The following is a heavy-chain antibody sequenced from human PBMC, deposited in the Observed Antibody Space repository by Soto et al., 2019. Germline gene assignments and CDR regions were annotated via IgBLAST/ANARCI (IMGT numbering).Heavy chain of an antibody. CDR2: INHSGST. Sequence: QVQLQQWGAGLLKPSETLSLTCAVYGGSFSGYYWSWIRQPPGKGLEWIGEINHSGSTNYNPSLKSRVTISVDTSKNQFSLKLSSVTAADTAVYYCARWDPYGENFNYDYWGQGTLVTVSS. J-gene: IGHJ4*02. CDR3: ARWDPYGENFNYDY. D-gene: IGHD4-17*01. V-gene: IGHV4-34*01. CDR1: GGSFSGYY.